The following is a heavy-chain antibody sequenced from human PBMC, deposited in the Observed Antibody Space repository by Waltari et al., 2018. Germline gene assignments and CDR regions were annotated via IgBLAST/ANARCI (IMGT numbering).Heavy chain of an antibody. D-gene: IGHD2-2*01. V-gene: IGHV1-69*01. CDR1: GGTFSSYA. CDR3: AGPGCSSTSCHPRDAFDI. J-gene: IGHJ3*02. Sequence: QVQLVQSGAEVTKPGSSVKVSCKASGGTFSSYAISWVRQAPGHGLEWMGGIIPIFGTANYAQKFQGRVTITADESTSTAYMELSSLRSEDTAVYYCAGPGCSSTSCHPRDAFDIWGQGTMVTVSS. CDR2: IIPIFGTA.